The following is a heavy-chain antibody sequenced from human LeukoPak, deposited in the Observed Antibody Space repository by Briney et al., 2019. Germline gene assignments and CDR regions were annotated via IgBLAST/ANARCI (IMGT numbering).Heavy chain of an antibody. CDR3: AKDDNGDYGGEPRFDP. J-gene: IGHJ5*02. V-gene: IGHV3-23*01. Sequence: GGSLRLSCAASGFTFSSYAMSWVRQAPGKGLEWVSAISGSGGSTYYADSVKGRFTISRDNSKNTLYLQMNSLRAEDTAVYYCAKDDNGDYGGEPRFDPWGQGTLVTVSS. D-gene: IGHD4-17*01. CDR2: ISGSGGST. CDR1: GFTFSSYA.